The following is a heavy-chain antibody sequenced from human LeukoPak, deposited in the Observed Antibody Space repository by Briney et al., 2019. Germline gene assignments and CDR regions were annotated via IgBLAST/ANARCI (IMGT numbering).Heavy chain of an antibody. D-gene: IGHD5/OR15-5a*01. J-gene: IGHJ3*02. V-gene: IGHV4-4*02. Sequence: PSETLSLTCAVSGGSISSSHWWSWVRQSPGKGLEWIGNTYHSDYTNYNPSLKSRATISVDKSKNQLSLKVSSVTAADTAMYYCARDSKSTADAFDIWSQGTMVTVSS. CDR1: GGSISSSHW. CDR3: ARDSKSTADAFDI. CDR2: TYHSDYT.